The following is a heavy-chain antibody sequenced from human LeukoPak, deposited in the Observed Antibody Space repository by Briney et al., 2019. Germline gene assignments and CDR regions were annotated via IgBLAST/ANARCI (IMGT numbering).Heavy chain of an antibody. V-gene: IGHV1-18*01. CDR3: ARDVGIAARPGGYYFDY. CDR2: ISAYNGST. D-gene: IGHD6-6*01. J-gene: IGHJ4*02. CDR1: GYTFTSYG. Sequence: ASVKVSGKASGYTFTSYGISWVRQAPGQGLEWMGWISAYNGSTNYAQKLQGRVTMTTDTSTSTAYMELRSLRSDDTAVYYCARDVGIAARPGGYYFDYWGQGTLVTVSS.